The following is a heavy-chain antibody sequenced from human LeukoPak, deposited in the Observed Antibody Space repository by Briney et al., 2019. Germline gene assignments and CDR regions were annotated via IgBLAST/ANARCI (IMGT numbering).Heavy chain of an antibody. J-gene: IGHJ6*03. CDR3: AKDAAGYCSGGSCFPPYYYYYYMDV. CDR2: IRYDGSNK. Sequence: PGGSLRLSCAASGFTFSSYGMHWVRQAPGKGLEWVAFIRYDGSNKYYADSVKGRFTISRDNSKNTLYLQMNSLRAEDTAVYYCAKDAAGYCSGGSCFPPYYYYYYMDVWGKGTTVTISS. CDR1: GFTFSSYG. D-gene: IGHD2-15*01. V-gene: IGHV3-30*02.